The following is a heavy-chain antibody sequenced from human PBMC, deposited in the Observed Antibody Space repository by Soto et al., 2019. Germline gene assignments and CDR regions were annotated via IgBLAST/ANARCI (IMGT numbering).Heavy chain of an antibody. CDR2: MNPTRGNT. J-gene: IGHJ5*02. V-gene: IGHV1-8*01. Sequence: QVQLVQSGAEVKKPGASVKVSCKASGYTFTSYDINWVRQDTGQGLEWMGWMNPTRGNTGYAQQFQGRVTMTRNASISTAYMELSSLRSEDTAVYYCARGAYCGGDCYSSWGQGTLVTVSS. CDR1: GYTFTSYD. D-gene: IGHD2-21*02. CDR3: ARGAYCGGDCYSS.